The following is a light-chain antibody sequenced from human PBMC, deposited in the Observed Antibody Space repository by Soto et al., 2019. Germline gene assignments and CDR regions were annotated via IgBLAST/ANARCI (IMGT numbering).Light chain of an antibody. CDR1: QRVSSSY. V-gene: IGKV3-20*01. J-gene: IGKJ2*01. Sequence: EIVLTQSPGTLSLSPGETATLSCRASQRVSSSYLAWYQQKPGQAPRLLIYSGSTRATGIPDRFSVSGSGTDFTLTITRREPEGFAVYYCQQYGSSLYTFGQGTKVEIK. CDR2: SGS. CDR3: QQYGSSLYT.